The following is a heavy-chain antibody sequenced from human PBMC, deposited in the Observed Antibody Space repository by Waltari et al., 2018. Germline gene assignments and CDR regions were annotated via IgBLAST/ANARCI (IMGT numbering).Heavy chain of an antibody. CDR2: INHSGST. D-gene: IGHD3-3*01. V-gene: IGHV4-34*01. J-gene: IGHJ6*03. Sequence: QVQLQQWGAGLLKPSETLSLTCAVYGGSFSGYYWSWIRQPPGQGLEWIGEINHSGSTNYNPSLKSRVTISVDTSKNQFSLKLSSVTAADTAVYYCARPTRYYDFWSGYGYMDVWGKGTTVTVSS. CDR1: GGSFSGYY. CDR3: ARPTRYYDFWSGYGYMDV.